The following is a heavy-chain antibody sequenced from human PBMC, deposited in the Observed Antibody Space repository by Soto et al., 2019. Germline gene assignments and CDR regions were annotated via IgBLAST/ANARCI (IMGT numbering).Heavy chain of an antibody. CDR1: GFTFSSYS. Sequence: EVQLVESGGGLVKPGGSLRLSCAASGFTFSSYSMNWVRQAPGKGLEWVSSISSSSSYIYYADSVKGRFTISRDNAKNSRYLQMNSLRAEDTAVYYCARDIHCSGGSCYFFDYWGQGTLVTVSS. CDR2: ISSSSSYI. V-gene: IGHV3-21*01. CDR3: ARDIHCSGGSCYFFDY. J-gene: IGHJ4*02. D-gene: IGHD2-15*01.